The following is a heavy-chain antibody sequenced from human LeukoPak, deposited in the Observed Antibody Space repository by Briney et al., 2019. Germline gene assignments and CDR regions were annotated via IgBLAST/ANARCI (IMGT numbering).Heavy chain of an antibody. CDR2: IIPIFGTA. Sequence: SVKVSCKASGGTFSSYAISWVRQAPGQGLEWVGGIIPIFGTANYAQKFQGRVTITADESTSTAYMELSSLRSEDTAVYYCARGYDSSGYYWASPFDYWGQGTLVTVSS. J-gene: IGHJ4*02. D-gene: IGHD3-22*01. CDR3: ARGYDSSGYYWASPFDY. CDR1: GGTFSSYA. V-gene: IGHV1-69*01.